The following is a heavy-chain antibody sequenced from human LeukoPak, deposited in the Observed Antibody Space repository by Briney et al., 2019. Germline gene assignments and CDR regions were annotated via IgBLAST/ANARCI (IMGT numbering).Heavy chain of an antibody. CDR1: GGSISSSSYY. Sequence: SETLSLTCTVSGGSISSSSYYWGWIRQPPGKGLVWIGSIYYSGSTYYNPSLKSRVTIPVDTSKNQFSLKLSSVTAADTAVYYCARESTFEYSSSWFDYWGQGILVTVSS. V-gene: IGHV4-39*07. D-gene: IGHD6-6*01. J-gene: IGHJ4*02. CDR3: ARESTFEYSSSWFDY. CDR2: IYYSGST.